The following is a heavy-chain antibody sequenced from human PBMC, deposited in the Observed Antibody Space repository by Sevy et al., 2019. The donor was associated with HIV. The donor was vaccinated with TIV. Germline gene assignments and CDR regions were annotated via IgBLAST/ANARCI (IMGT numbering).Heavy chain of an antibody. CDR1: GFTFSKYA. D-gene: IGHD5-18*01. J-gene: IGHJ4*02. Sequence: GGSLRLSCAASGFTFSKYAMSWVRQTPGKGLEWVSAISGSAHRTYYTDSVKGRFTISRDNSKNMLFLQMNSLRAEDTAVYYCVKEVSEYSYSDYWGQGTLVTVSS. CDR3: VKEVSEYSYSDY. V-gene: IGHV3-23*01. CDR2: ISGSAHRT.